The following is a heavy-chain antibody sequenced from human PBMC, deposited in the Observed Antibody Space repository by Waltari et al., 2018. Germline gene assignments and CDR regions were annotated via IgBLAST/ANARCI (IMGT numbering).Heavy chain of an antibody. CDR2: ISSSGNTE. CDR3: ARVPPGNLWFDY. D-gene: IGHD3-16*01. J-gene: IGHJ4*02. CDR1: EFIFSRYE. V-gene: IGHV3-48*03. Sequence: EVQLVESGGGLVQPGGSLRLSCAASEFIFSRYEMNWVRQAPGKGLEWVSYISSSGNTEYYADSVKGRFTISRDNAKNSLYLEMNSLRAGDTGVYYCARVPPGNLWFDYWGQGALVTVSS.